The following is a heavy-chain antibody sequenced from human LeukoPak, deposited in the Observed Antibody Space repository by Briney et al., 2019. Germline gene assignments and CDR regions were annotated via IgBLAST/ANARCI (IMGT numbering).Heavy chain of an antibody. Sequence: GASLKISCKGSGYSFTSYWIGAVRQLPGKGLEWMGNIYPGDSDIRYSPSFQGQVNISADKSTSTAYLLWSSLKASDTAMYYCARDCSGGSCYSDYWGQGTLVTVSS. J-gene: IGHJ4*02. CDR1: GYSFTSYW. CDR2: IYPGDSDI. CDR3: ARDCSGGSCYSDY. D-gene: IGHD2-15*01. V-gene: IGHV5-51*01.